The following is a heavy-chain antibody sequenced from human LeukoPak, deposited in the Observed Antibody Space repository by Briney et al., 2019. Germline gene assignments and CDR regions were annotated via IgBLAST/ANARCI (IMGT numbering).Heavy chain of an antibody. CDR1: GYTFTGSY. CDR3: ARRGSGWYYFDY. Sequence: ASVKVSCKASGYTFTGSYMHWVRQAPGQGLEWMGWINPNSGGTNYAQKFQGRVTMTRDTSISTAYMELSRLRSDDTAVYYCARRGSGWYYFDYWGQGTLVTVSS. J-gene: IGHJ4*02. V-gene: IGHV1-2*02. CDR2: INPNSGGT. D-gene: IGHD6-19*01.